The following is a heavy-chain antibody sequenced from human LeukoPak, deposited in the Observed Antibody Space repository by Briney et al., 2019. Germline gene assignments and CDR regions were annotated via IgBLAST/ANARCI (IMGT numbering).Heavy chain of an antibody. D-gene: IGHD2-21*02. V-gene: IGHV3-64*01. CDR2: ISGNGGST. CDR1: GFTFSSYA. J-gene: IGHJ4*02. CDR3: AREDSGAYCGGDCYSG. Sequence: PGGSLRLSCAASGFTFSSYAMHWVRQAPGKGLEYVSAISGNGGSTYYANSVKGRFTISRDNSKNTLYLQMGSLRAEDMAVYYCAREDSGAYCGGDCYSGWGQGTLVTVSS.